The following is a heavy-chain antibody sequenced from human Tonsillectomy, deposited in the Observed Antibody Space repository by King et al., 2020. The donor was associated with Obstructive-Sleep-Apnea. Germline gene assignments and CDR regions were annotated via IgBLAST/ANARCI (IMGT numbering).Heavy chain of an antibody. J-gene: IGHJ4*02. D-gene: IGHD4-17*01. Sequence: LQLQESGPGLVRPSETLSLTCTVSNGSISSNSHYWGWIRQPPGKGLEWIGRVHYSGDTYYNPSLRGRIFISVDTSKNQFSLKLRSVTAADTAVYYCARDLGDDGDYVFEFWGQGTLVTVSS. CDR2: VHYSGDT. CDR1: NGSISSNSHY. CDR3: ARDLGDDGDYVFEF. V-gene: IGHV4-39*07.